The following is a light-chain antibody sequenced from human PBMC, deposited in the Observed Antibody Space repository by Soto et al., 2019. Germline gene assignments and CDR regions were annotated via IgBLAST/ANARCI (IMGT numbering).Light chain of an antibody. CDR2: AAS. Sequence: DIQLTQSPSFLSASVGDRVTITCRASQGIYSYLAWYQQKPGKAPKLLIYAASTLQSGVPSRFSGSGSGTEFTLTINSLQPEDFATYYCQQLNSYPLTFGGGTKVEIK. V-gene: IGKV1-9*01. J-gene: IGKJ4*01. CDR1: QGIYSY. CDR3: QQLNSYPLT.